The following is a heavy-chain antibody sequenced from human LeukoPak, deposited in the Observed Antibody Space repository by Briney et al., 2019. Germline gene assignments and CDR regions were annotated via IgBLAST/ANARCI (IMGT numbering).Heavy chain of an antibody. J-gene: IGHJ4*02. CDR2: ISWNSGSI. D-gene: IGHD3-10*01. Sequence: GGSLRLSCAASGFTFDDYAMHWVRQAPGKGLEWVSGISWNSGSIGYADSVKGRFTISRDNAKNSLYLQMNSLRAEDTALYYCAKDGGAYYCGSGSYYDFDYWGQGTLVTVSS. V-gene: IGHV3-9*01. CDR1: GFTFDDYA. CDR3: AKDGGAYYCGSGSYYDFDY.